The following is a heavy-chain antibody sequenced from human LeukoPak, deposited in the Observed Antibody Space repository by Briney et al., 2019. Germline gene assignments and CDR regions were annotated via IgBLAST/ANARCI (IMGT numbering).Heavy chain of an antibody. D-gene: IGHD3-3*01. CDR3: ARHILPFLEWLPNFDY. CDR2: ISYRGST. J-gene: IGHJ4*02. V-gene: IGHV4-59*05. CDR1: GVSISSYY. Sequence: SETLSLTCTVSGVSISSYYWSWIRQPPGKGLEWIASISYRGSTYYNPSLKSRVTISVDTSKNQFSLGLSSLTAADTAVYYCARHILPFLEWLPNFDYWGQGSLVTVSS.